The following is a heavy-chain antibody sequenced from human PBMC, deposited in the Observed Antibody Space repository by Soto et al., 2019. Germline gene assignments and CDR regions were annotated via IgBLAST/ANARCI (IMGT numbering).Heavy chain of an antibody. CDR1: GFTFSSYS. CDR3: PREGGSLNWFDP. J-gene: IGHJ5*02. Sequence: EVQLVESGGGLVQPGGSLRLSYAASGFTFSSYSMNWVRQAPGKGLEWVSYISSSSSTIYYADSVKGRFTISRDNAKNTLYLQMNNLRDEDAAVYYWPREGGSLNWFDPWGQGTRVTVSS. CDR2: ISSSSSTI. D-gene: IGHD1-26*01. V-gene: IGHV3-48*02.